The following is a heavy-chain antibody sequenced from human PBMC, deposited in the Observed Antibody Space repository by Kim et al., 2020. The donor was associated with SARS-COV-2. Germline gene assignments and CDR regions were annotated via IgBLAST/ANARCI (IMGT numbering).Heavy chain of an antibody. CDR2: ISGSGGST. V-gene: IGHV3-23*01. CDR1: GFTFSSYA. Sequence: GGSLRLSCVASGFTFSSYAMSWVRQAPGKGLEWVSAISGSGGSTYYADSVKGRFTISRDNSKNTVYLQMNSPRTEDTAVYYCASLRLILATGTTDFDYWGQGTLVTVSS. CDR3: ASLRLILATGTTDFDY. J-gene: IGHJ4*02. D-gene: IGHD6-13*01.